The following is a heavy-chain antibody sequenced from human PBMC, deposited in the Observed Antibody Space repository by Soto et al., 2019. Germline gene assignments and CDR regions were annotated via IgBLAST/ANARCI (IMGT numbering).Heavy chain of an antibody. CDR2: INSDGSST. D-gene: IGHD6-6*01. J-gene: IGHJ4*02. CDR3: ASGGSSLNFDS. CDR1: GFTFRSYW. Sequence: EVQLVESGGGLVQPGGSLRLSCAASGFTFRSYWMQWVRQAPGKGLVWVSWINSDGSSTSYAESVKGRFTISRDNATNTLYLQMNSLRAEDTAVYYCASGGSSLNFDSWGQGTLVTVSS. V-gene: IGHV3-74*01.